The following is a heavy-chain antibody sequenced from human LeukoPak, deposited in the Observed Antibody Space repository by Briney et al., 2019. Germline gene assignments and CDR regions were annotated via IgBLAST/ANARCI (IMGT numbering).Heavy chain of an antibody. J-gene: IGHJ5*02. CDR2: ISSSSSYI. Sequence: VGSLRLSCAASGFTFSSYSMNWVRQAPGKGLEWVSSISSSSSYIYYADSVKGRFTISRDNAKNSLYLQMNSLRAEDTAVYYCARDEYGSGSGNWFDPWGQGALVTVSS. D-gene: IGHD3-10*01. CDR1: GFTFSSYS. V-gene: IGHV3-21*01. CDR3: ARDEYGSGSGNWFDP.